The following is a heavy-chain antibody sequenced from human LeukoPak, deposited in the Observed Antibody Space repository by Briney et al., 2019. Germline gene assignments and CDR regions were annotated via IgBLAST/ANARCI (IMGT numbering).Heavy chain of an antibody. D-gene: IGHD6-19*01. CDR3: AREAVAGTEWFDP. J-gene: IGHJ5*02. Sequence: SETLSLTCTVSGGSISSYYWSWIRQPPGKGLEWIGYIYYSGSTNYNPSLKSRVTISVDTSKNQFSLKLSSVTAADTAVYYCAREAVAGTEWFDPWGQGTLVTVSS. V-gene: IGHV4-59*01. CDR2: IYYSGST. CDR1: GGSISSYY.